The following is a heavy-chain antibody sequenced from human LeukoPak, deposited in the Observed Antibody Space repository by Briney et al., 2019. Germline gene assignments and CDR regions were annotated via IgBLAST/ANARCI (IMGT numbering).Heavy chain of an antibody. D-gene: IGHD4-23*01. Sequence: GGSLRLSCAASGFTFSSYAMIWVRQAPGKGLEWVSAISGSGGSTYYADSVKGRFTISRDNSKNTLYLQMNSLKTEDTGVYYCAGQTTVTTPPDFWGQGTLVTVSS. CDR3: AGQTTVTTPPDF. CDR2: ISGSGGST. V-gene: IGHV3-23*01. J-gene: IGHJ4*02. CDR1: GFTFSSYA.